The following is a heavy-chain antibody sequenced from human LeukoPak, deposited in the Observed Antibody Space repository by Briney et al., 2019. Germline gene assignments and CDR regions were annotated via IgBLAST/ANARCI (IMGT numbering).Heavy chain of an antibody. CDR1: GFTFNNYG. V-gene: IGHV3-33*01. D-gene: IGHD6-19*01. J-gene: IGHJ4*02. CDR3: ARNLFSSGWYYFDY. CDR2: IWYDGSQK. Sequence: GRSLRLSCAASGFTFNNYGMHWGRQAPGKGLEWVAVIWYDGSQKYCADSVKGRFTISRDNSKNTLYLEMNSLRAEDTAVYYCARNLFSSGWYYFDYWGRGTLVTVSS.